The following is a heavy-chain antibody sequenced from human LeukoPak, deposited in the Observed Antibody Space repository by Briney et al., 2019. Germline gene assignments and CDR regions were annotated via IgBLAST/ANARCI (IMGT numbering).Heavy chain of an antibody. CDR2: ISYDGSNK. CDR1: GFTFSSYA. CDR3: ARDSGYSYGRGYFDS. D-gene: IGHD5-18*01. Sequence: GGSLRLSCAASGFTFSSYAMHWVRQAPGKGLEWVAVISYDGSNKYYADSVKGRFTISRDNSKNTLYLQMNSLRAEDTAVYYCARDSGYSYGRGYFDSWGQGTLVTVSS. V-gene: IGHV3-30*04. J-gene: IGHJ4*02.